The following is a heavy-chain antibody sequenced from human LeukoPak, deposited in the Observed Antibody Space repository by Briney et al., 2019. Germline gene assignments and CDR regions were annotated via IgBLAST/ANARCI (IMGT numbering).Heavy chain of an antibody. CDR3: ARQTAMGRSGDY. D-gene: IGHD5-18*01. CDR2: IDPSDSET. Sequence: GASLKISCKASGYSFTSYWIGWVRHMPGKGLEWMGIIDPSDSETRYTPSFQGQVTISVDESLTTAYLQWTSLKASDTAMYYCARQTAMGRSGDYWGQGTQVTVS. V-gene: IGHV5-51*01. J-gene: IGHJ4*02. CDR1: GYSFTSYW.